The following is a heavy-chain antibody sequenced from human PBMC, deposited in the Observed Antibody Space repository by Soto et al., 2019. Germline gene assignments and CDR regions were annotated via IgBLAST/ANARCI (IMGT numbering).Heavy chain of an antibody. J-gene: IGHJ4*02. V-gene: IGHV3-74*01. D-gene: IGHD4-17*01. CDR2: INEDGSST. CDR3: ARDNNGDYDY. Sequence: PGGSLRLSCAASGFTFSDNWMHWVRQGPGKGLVWVSRINEDGSSTSYADSVKGRFTISRDNAKNTLYPQMNSLRAEDTAVYYCARDNNGDYDYWGQGTLVTVSS. CDR1: GFTFSDNW.